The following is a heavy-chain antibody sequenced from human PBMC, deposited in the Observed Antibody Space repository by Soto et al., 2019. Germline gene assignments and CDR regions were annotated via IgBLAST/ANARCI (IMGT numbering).Heavy chain of an antibody. D-gene: IGHD3-3*01. CDR1: GFTFSSYG. J-gene: IGHJ6*02. CDR3: AKDAGNYDFWSGYWGLNYYGMDV. CDR2: ISYDGSNK. V-gene: IGHV3-30*18. Sequence: SCAASGFTFSSYGMHWVRQAPGKGLEGVAVISYDGSNKYYADSVKGRFTISRDNSKNTLYLQMNSLRAEDTAVYYCAKDAGNYDFWSGYWGLNYYGMDVWGQGTTVTVSS.